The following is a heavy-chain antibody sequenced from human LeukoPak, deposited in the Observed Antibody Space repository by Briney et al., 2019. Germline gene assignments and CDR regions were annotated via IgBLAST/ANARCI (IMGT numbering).Heavy chain of an antibody. CDR1: GGSVSSNDYY. CDR3: ARVPYYYYGMDV. CDR2: IYFSGGS. V-gene: IGHV4-61*08. J-gene: IGHJ6*02. Sequence: PXETLSLTCTVSGGSVSSNDYYWSWIRQPPGKGLEWIGYIYFSGGSDYNPSLKSRVTISVDTSKNQFSPILISVTAADTAVYYCARVPYYYYGMDVWGQGTTVTVSS.